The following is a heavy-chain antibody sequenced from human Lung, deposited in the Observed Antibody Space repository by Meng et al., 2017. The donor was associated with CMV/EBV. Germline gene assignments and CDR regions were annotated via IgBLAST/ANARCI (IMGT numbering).Heavy chain of an antibody. V-gene: IGHV4-39*07. J-gene: IGHJ4*02. CDR3: ARDYKYDTSPFDY. CDR2: IHYDGTT. D-gene: IGHD3-22*01. CDR1: GGSISSSSYY. Sequence: GSLRLXCTVSGGSISSSSYYWGRIRQTPGKGLEDFGSIHYDGTTYYNPSLKSRVTMSLDASKNQFSLRLSSVTAADTAVYYCARDYKYDTSPFDYWGRGXLVTVSS.